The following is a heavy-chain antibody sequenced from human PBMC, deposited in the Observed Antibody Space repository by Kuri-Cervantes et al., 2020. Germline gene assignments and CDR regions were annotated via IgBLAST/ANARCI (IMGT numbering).Heavy chain of an antibody. V-gene: IGHV3-30-3*01. D-gene: IGHD2-8*01. CDR3: ASNSAQGGGY. J-gene: IGHJ4*02. Sequence: GGSLRLSCAASGFTFSIYAIHWVRPAPGKGLEWVAIISFDGTNKYYADSVKGRFTISRDNSKNTLYLQMNSLRAEDMAVYYCASNSAQGGGYWGQGTLVTVSS. CDR2: ISFDGTNK. CDR1: GFTFSIYA.